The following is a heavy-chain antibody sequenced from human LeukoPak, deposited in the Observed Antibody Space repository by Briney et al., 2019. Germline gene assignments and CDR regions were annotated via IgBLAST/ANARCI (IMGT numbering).Heavy chain of an antibody. V-gene: IGHV3-74*01. CDR1: GFTFSSYW. D-gene: IGHD5-12*01. CDR2: INSDGSST. CDR3: ARDIVATPKPNWFDP. J-gene: IGHJ5*02. Sequence: GGSLRLSCAASGFTFSSYWMHWVRQAPGKGLVWVSRINSDGSSTSYADSVKGRFTISRDNAKNTLYLQMNSLRAEDTAVYYCARDIVATPKPNWFDPWGQGTLVTVSS.